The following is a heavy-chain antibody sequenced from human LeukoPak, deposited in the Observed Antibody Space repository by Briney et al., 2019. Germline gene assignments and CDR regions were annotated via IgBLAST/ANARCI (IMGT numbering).Heavy chain of an antibody. D-gene: IGHD4-17*01. Sequence: GSSVKVSCKASGGTFSSYAISWVRQAPGQGLEWMGGIIPIFGTANYAQKFQGRVTITTGESTSTAYMELSRLRSDDTAVYYCANYVRWFDPWGQGTLVTVSS. CDR1: GGTFSSYA. J-gene: IGHJ5*02. CDR3: ANYVRWFDP. V-gene: IGHV1-69*05. CDR2: IIPIFGTA.